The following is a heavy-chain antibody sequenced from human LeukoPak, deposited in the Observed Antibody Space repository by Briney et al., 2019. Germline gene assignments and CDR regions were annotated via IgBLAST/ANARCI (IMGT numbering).Heavy chain of an antibody. CDR2: VSPPGGGT. Sequence: GGSLRLSCAASGFTFSNHGMNWVRQAPGKGLEWLSGVSPPGGGTYYADSVKGRFTISRDNAKNSLYLQMNSLRADDTAVYYCARETYCSGGSCYKGNAFDIWGQGTMVTVSS. V-gene: IGHV3-21*01. D-gene: IGHD2-15*01. CDR1: GFTFSNHG. CDR3: ARETYCSGGSCYKGNAFDI. J-gene: IGHJ3*02.